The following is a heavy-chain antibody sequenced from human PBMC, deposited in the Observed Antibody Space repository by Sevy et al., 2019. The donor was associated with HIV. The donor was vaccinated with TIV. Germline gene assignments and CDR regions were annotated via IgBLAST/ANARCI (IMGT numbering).Heavy chain of an antibody. CDR1: GXXXGXYC. Sequence: GGSLRLSCTASGXXXGXYCMSWVRQAPGKGLEWVAFLKXDXYGGTVDHAASVRGRFVISRDDSKTIAYLQMNDLKTEGTGAYXCTRWXAAXXXXDYWGQXALVTVSS. V-gene: IGHV3-49*04. CDR3: TRWXAAXXXXDY. D-gene: IGHD6-13*01. CDR2: LKXDXYGGTV. J-gene: IGHJ4*02.